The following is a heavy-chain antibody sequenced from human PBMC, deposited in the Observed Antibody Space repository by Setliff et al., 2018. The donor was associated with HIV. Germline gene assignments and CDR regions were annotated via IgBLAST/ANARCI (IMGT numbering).Heavy chain of an antibody. J-gene: IGHJ5*02. CDR2: FDPQDGET. D-gene: IGHD2-2*02. V-gene: IGHV1-24*01. CDR1: GDSITDYY. Sequence: ASVKVSCKAFGDSITDYYMHWVRQAPKKGLEWMGYFDPQDGETVHAQKFQGRVTLTEDTSTDTTYMELSSLRADDTAIYYCATDRVLPSAIRGGWLDPWGQGTLVTVS. CDR3: ATDRVLPSAIRGGWLDP.